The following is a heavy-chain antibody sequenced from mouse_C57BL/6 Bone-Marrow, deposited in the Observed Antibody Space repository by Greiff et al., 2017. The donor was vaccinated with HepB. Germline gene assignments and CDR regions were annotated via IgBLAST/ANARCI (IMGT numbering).Heavy chain of an antibody. D-gene: IGHD1-1*01. V-gene: IGHV1-69*01. Sequence: QVQLKQPGAELVMPGASVKLSCKASGYTFTSYWMHWVKQRPGQGLEWIGEIDPSDSYTNYNQKFKGKSTLTVDKSSSTAYMQLSSLTSEDSAVYYCARNYYGSNYWYFDVWGTGTTVTVSS. CDR1: GYTFTSYW. J-gene: IGHJ1*03. CDR2: IDPSDSYT. CDR3: ARNYYGSNYWYFDV.